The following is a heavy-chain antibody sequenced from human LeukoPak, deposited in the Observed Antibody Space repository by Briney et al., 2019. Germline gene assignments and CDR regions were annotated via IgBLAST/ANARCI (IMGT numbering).Heavy chain of an antibody. CDR1: GSTFSSYG. J-gene: IGHJ4*02. CDR3: ARDLGEYYFDY. Sequence: PGRSLRLSCAASGSTFSSYGMHWVRQAPGKGLEWVAVISYDGSNKYYADSVKGRFTISRDNSKNTLYLQMNSLRAEDTAVYYCARDLGEYYFDYWGQGTLVTVSS. V-gene: IGHV3-30*03. CDR2: ISYDGSNK. D-gene: IGHD3-16*01.